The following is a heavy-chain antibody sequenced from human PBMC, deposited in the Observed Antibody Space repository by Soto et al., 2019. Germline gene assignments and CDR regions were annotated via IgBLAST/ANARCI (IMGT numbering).Heavy chain of an antibody. V-gene: IGHV1-3*01. CDR1: GYTFTSYA. CDR3: ARAHCSGGSCYPLH. Sequence: SVKGSCKASGYTFTSYAMHWVRQAPGQRLEWMGWINAGNGNTKYSQKFQGRVTITRDTSASTAYMELSRLRSEDTAVYYCARAHCSGGSCYPLHWGQGTLVTVSS. D-gene: IGHD2-15*01. CDR2: INAGNGNT. J-gene: IGHJ4*02.